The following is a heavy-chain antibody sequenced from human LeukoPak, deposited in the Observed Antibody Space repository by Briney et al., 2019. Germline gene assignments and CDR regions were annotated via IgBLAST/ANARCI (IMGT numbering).Heavy chain of an antibody. CDR3: ARGGERYAFDV. J-gene: IGHJ3*01. CDR2: MTNGGYIT. V-gene: IGHV3-48*04. CDR1: GFTFSSYG. Sequence: PGRSLRLSCAASGFTFSSYGMHWVRQAPGKGLEWIAYMTNGGYITKYADSVKGRFTISGDNAKNSLYLQMDSLRGDDTAVYYCARGGERYAFDVWGQGTVVTISP.